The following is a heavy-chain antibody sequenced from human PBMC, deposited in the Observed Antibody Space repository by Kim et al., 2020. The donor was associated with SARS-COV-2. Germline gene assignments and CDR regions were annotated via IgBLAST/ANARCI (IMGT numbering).Heavy chain of an antibody. V-gene: IGHV3-53*04. J-gene: IGHJ6*02. CDR3: ARDLYYYGMDV. CDR2: T. Sequence: TYYADPVKGRFTISRHNSKNTLYLQMNSLRAEDTAVYYCARDLYYYGMDVWGQGTTVTVSS.